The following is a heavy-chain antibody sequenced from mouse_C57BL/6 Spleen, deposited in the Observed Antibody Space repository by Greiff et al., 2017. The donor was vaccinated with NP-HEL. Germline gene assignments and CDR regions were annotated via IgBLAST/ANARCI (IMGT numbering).Heavy chain of an antibody. J-gene: IGHJ2*01. CDR3: ARSPSLPGYFDY. V-gene: IGHV1-78*01. D-gene: IGHD6-2*01. CDR2: IYPRDGGT. CDR1: GYTFTNHC. Sequence: QVQLKESDAELVKPGASVKISCKVSGYTFTNHCIHWMKQRPEQGLEWIGYIYPRDGGTKYNEKFKGKATLTADKTSSTAYMQLNSRTPHDSAVYVCARSPSLPGYFDYWGQGTTLTVSS.